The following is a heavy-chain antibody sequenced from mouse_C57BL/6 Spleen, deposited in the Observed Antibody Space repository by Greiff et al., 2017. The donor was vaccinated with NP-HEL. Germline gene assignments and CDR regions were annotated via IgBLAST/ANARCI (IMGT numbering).Heavy chain of an antibody. V-gene: IGHV1-76*01. J-gene: IGHJ3*01. CDR3: ARSDYGSSYQFAY. Sequence: QVHVKQSGAELVRPGASVKLSCKASGYTFTDYYINWVKQRPGQGLEWIARIYPGSGNTYYNEKFKGKATLTAEKSSSTAYMQLSSLTSEDSAVYFCARSDYGSSYQFAYWGQGTLVTVSA. CDR1: GYTFTDYY. D-gene: IGHD1-1*01. CDR2: IYPGSGNT.